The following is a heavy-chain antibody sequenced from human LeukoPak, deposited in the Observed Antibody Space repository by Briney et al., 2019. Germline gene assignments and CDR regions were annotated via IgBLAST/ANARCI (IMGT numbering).Heavy chain of an antibody. CDR2: IYHSGST. CDR1: GGSISSSNW. Sequence: SETLSLTCAVSGGSISSSNWWSWVRPPPGKGLGWIGEIYHSGSTNSNPSLKSRVTISVDKSKNQFSLKLSSVTAADTAVYYCARDQYPTALDYWGQGTLVTVSS. CDR3: ARDQYPTALDY. J-gene: IGHJ4*02. V-gene: IGHV4-4*02. D-gene: IGHD4-17*01.